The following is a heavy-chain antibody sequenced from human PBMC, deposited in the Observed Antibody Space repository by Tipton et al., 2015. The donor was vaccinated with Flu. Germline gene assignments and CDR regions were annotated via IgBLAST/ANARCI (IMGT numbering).Heavy chain of an antibody. J-gene: IGHJ5*02. Sequence: TLSLTCTVSGGSISSYYWTWIRQPAGKGLEWIGRTYTSGSTKYNPSLKSRVTMSVDTSKNHFSLKLSSVTAADTAVYYCARVSPGVESWFDPWGQGTLVTVSS. D-gene: IGHD3-3*01. V-gene: IGHV4-4*07. CDR2: TYTSGST. CDR1: GGSISSYY. CDR3: ARVSPGVESWFDP.